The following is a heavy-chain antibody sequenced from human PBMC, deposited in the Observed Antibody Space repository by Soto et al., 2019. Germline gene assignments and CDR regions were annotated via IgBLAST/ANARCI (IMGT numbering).Heavy chain of an antibody. Sequence: QVQLVQSGAEVKKPGASVKVSCKASGYTFTSYYMHWVRQAPGQGLEWMGIINPSGGSTSYAQKVQGRVTMTRDTSTSTVYMELSSLRSEDTAVYYCARDLGVVVVISGMDVWGQGTTVTVSS. CDR3: ARDLGVVVVISGMDV. CDR2: INPSGGST. D-gene: IGHD3-22*01. J-gene: IGHJ6*02. V-gene: IGHV1-46*01. CDR1: GYTFTSYY.